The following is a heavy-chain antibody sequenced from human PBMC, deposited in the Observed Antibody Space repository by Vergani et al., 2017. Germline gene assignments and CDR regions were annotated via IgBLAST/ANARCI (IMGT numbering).Heavy chain of an antibody. Sequence: QVQLVESGGGVVQPGRSLRLSCAASGFTFSSYAMHWVRQAPGKGLEWVAVISYDGSNKYYADSVKGRFTISRDNSKNTLYLQMNSLRAEDTAVYYCAREFTVTNPEGDAFDIWGQGTMVTVSS. D-gene: IGHD4-17*01. V-gene: IGHV3-30*01. CDR1: GFTFSSYA. CDR2: ISYDGSNK. J-gene: IGHJ3*02. CDR3: AREFTVTNPEGDAFDI.